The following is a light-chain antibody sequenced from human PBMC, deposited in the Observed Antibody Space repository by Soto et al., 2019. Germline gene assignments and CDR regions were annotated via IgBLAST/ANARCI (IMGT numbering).Light chain of an antibody. CDR1: QSVSSD. Sequence: EKVMTQSPATLPVSPGERATLSCRASQSVSSDLAWYQQKPGQAPRLLIYGASTRATGIPARFSGSGSGTEFTLIISSLQSEDFAVYYCQQYNNWPWTFGQGTKVEIK. CDR2: GAS. V-gene: IGKV3-15*01. CDR3: QQYNNWPWT. J-gene: IGKJ1*01.